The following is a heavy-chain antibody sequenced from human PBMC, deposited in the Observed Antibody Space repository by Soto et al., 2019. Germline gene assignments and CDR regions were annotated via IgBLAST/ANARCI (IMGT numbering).Heavy chain of an antibody. CDR1: GFTFSTYG. D-gene: IGHD3-22*01. Sequence: GGSLRLSCAASGFTFSTYGMHWVRQAPGKGLEWVSVIYSGGSTYYADSVKGRFTISRDNSKNMLYLQMSSLRAEDTAVYYCARAKVVADYHWFDPWGQGTLVTVSS. CDR2: IYSGGST. V-gene: IGHV3-NL1*01. J-gene: IGHJ5*02. CDR3: ARAKVVADYHWFDP.